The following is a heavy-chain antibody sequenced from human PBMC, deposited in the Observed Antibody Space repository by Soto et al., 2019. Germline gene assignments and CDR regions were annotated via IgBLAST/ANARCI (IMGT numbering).Heavy chain of an antibody. CDR1: SGSISSTNW. CDR2: SYHSGSI. CDR3: VKEGSGWSYLDH. V-gene: IGHV4-4*02. D-gene: IGHD6-19*01. Sequence: QVQLQESGPELVKPSGTLSLSCVVSSGSISSTNWWSWVRQPPGRGLEWIWASYHSGSINYNPSLRSRITISVDKSKNQFSLNLISVTAADTAVYFCVKEGSGWSYLDHWGQGILVTVSS. J-gene: IGHJ4*02.